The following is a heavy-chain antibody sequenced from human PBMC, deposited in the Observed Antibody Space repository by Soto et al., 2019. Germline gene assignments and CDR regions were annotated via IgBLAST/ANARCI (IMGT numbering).Heavy chain of an antibody. D-gene: IGHD3-22*01. CDR2: IIPIFGTA. Sequence: SVKVSCKASGGTFSSYAISWVRQAPGQGLEWMGGIIPIFGTADYAQKFQGRVTITADKSTSTAYMELSSLRSEDTAVYYCARVVYYYDSSGPNTWLDPWGQGPLVTVYS. CDR1: GGTFSSYA. CDR3: ARVVYYYDSSGPNTWLDP. V-gene: IGHV1-69*06. J-gene: IGHJ5*02.